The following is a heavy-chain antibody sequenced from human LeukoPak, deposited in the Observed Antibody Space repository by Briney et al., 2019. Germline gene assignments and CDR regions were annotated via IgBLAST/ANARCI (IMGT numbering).Heavy chain of an antibody. Sequence: PGGPLRLSCAASGFIVSSHYMNWVRQAPEERLEWVSVIYTGGNTYYADSVKGRFTISRDNSKNTLYLQMHSLRAEDTAVYYCASPSSGQSFDICGQGTMVTVSS. CDR2: IYTGGNT. CDR1: GFIVSSHY. V-gene: IGHV3-53*01. D-gene: IGHD6-19*01. J-gene: IGHJ3*02. CDR3: ASPSSGQSFDI.